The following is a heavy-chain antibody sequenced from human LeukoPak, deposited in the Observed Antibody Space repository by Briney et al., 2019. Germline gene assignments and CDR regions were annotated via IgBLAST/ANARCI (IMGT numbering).Heavy chain of an antibody. CDR1: GFTFSSYS. D-gene: IGHD1-26*01. Sequence: GGSLRLSCAASGFTFSSYSMNWVRQAPGKGLEWVSSISSSNDYIYYTDSVKVRFTISRDNAKNSLFLQMNSLRAEDTAVYYCARAHSGSYLWYFDYWGQGTLVTVSS. V-gene: IGHV3-21*01. CDR2: ISSSNDYI. J-gene: IGHJ4*02. CDR3: ARAHSGSYLWYFDY.